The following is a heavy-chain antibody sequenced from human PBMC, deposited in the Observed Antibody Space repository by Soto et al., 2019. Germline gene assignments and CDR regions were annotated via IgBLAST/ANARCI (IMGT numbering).Heavy chain of an antibody. CDR3: ARGRADSAGSSFGRRMDV. D-gene: IGHD3-10*01. CDR1: GEAVGSGQSY. J-gene: IGHJ6*02. Sequence: QVQLQESGPGLVKPSETLSLLCFVSGEAVGSGQSYWNWVRQAPGKGLEWIGHISVTGAMKNSACLKSRVTMSVDTSTNLISLTLTSVTAADSVTYFCARGRADSAGSSFGRRMDVWGQGTTVTVAS. CDR2: ISVTGAM. V-gene: IGHV4-61*01.